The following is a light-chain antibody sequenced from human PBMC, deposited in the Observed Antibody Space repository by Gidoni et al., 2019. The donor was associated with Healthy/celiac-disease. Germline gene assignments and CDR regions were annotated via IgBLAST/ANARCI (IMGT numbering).Light chain of an antibody. J-gene: IGKJ3*01. CDR2: DAS. V-gene: IGKV1-33*01. CDR3: QQYDNLPLT. Sequence: DIHLPLSPPSLSASVGDRVTITCQASQDISNYLKWYQQKPGKAPKLLIYDASNLETGVPSRFSGSGSGTDFTFTISSLQPEDIATYYCQQYDNLPLTFGPGTKVDIK. CDR1: QDISNY.